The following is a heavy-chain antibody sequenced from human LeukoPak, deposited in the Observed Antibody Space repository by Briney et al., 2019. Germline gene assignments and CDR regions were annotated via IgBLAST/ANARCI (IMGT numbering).Heavy chain of an antibody. CDR3: AKTNYDSSGYYFDY. CDR1: GGSISSYY. Sequence: ASETLSLTCTVSGGSISSYYWSWIRQPPGKGLEWIRYIYYSGSTNYNPSLKSRVTISVDTSKNQFSLKLSSVTAADTAVYYCAKTNYDSSGYYFDYWGQGTLVTVSS. V-gene: IGHV4-59*01. D-gene: IGHD3-22*01. J-gene: IGHJ4*02. CDR2: IYYSGST.